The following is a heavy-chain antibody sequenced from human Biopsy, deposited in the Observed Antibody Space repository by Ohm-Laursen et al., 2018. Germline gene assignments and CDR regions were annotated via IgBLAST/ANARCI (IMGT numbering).Heavy chain of an antibody. CDR3: ARTVDTVVVTPSDH. J-gene: IGHJ4*02. D-gene: IGHD5-18*01. CDR2: ISTYNGNT. Sequence: ASVKVSCKASGYLFINYGISWVRQAPGQGLEWLGWISTYNGNTNYAQKFRGRATMTTDKPTSTAYVELRSLRSDDTAVYYCARTVDTVVVTPSDHWGQGTLVTVSS. CDR1: GYLFINYG. V-gene: IGHV1-18*01.